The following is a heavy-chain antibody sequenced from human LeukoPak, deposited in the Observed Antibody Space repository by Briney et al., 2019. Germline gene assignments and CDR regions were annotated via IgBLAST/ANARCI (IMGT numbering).Heavy chain of an antibody. CDR3: ARGRQQLLSYYFDY. CDR2: IYHSGST. D-gene: IGHD6-13*01. J-gene: IGHJ4*02. CDR1: GGSLSSGGYS. Sequence: SETLSLTCAVSGGSLSSGGYSWSWIRQPPGKGLEWIGYIYHSGSTYYNPSLKSRVTISVDRSKNQFSLKLSSVTAADTAVYYCARGRQQLLSYYFDYGGQGTLVTVSS. V-gene: IGHV4-30-2*01.